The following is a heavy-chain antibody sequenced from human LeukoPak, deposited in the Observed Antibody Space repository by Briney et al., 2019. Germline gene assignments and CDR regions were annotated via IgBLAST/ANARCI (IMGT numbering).Heavy chain of an antibody. CDR2: ISSGSSTI. CDR3: ARSGSSYDGSQSWFDY. CDR1: GFTFSSYS. J-gene: IGHJ4*02. V-gene: IGHV3-48*01. D-gene: IGHD3-22*01. Sequence: GGSLRLSCAVSGFTFSSYSMNWVRQAPGKGLEWISYISSGSSTIYYADSVKGRFTISRDNAKNSLYLHLSSLRAEDTAVYYCARSGSSYDGSQSWFDYWGQGTLVTVSS.